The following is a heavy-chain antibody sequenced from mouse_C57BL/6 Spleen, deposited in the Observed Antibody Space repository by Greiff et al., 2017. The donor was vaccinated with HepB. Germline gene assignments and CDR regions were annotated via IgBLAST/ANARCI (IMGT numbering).Heavy chain of an antibody. Sequence: QVQLKESGAELVRPGTSVKVSCKASGYAFTNYLIEWVKQRPGQGLEWIGVINPGSGGTNYNEKFKGKATLTADKSSSTAYMQLSSLTSEDSAVYFCARWDYYGSSYAGYFDYWGQGTTLTVSS. CDR1: GYAFTNYL. J-gene: IGHJ2*01. CDR2: INPGSGGT. D-gene: IGHD1-1*01. V-gene: IGHV1-54*01. CDR3: ARWDYYGSSYAGYFDY.